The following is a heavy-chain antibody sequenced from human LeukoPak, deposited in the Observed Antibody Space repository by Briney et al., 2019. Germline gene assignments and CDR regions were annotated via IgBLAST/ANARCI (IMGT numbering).Heavy chain of an antibody. CDR3: ARGGYYGSGNDFRFDP. J-gene: IGHJ5*02. D-gene: IGHD3-10*01. V-gene: IGHV4-59*11. CDR2: IYYSGSS. CDR1: GGSISYHY. Sequence: PSETLSLTCTVSGGSISYHYWSWIRQSPGKGLDWIGSIYYSGSSNYNPSLKSRVTISVDTSKNQFSLKLTSVTAADTAVYYCARGGYYGSGNDFRFDPWGQGTLVTVSS.